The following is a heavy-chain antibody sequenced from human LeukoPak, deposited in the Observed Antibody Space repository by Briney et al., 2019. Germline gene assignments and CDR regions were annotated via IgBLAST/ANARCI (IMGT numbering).Heavy chain of an antibody. CDR3: AKSIGTNYYDSSGPLDY. J-gene: IGHJ4*02. V-gene: IGHV3-30*02. CDR2: IRYDGSNK. CDR1: GFTFSSYG. Sequence: PGGSLRLSCAASGFTFSSYGMHWVRQAPCKGLEWVAFIRYDGSNKYYADSVKGRFTISRDNSKNTLYLQMNSLRAEDTAVYYCAKSIGTNYYDSSGPLDYWGQGTLVTVSS. D-gene: IGHD3-22*01.